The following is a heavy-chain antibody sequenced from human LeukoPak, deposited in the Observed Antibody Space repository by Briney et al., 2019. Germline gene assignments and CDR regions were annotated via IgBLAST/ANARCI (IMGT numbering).Heavy chain of an antibody. D-gene: IGHD5-18*01. J-gene: IGHJ5*02. CDR1: GYTFTGYY. V-gene: IGHV1-2*02. CDR3: ARDNVDTAMVVRWFDP. Sequence: GASVKVSCKASGYTFTGYYMHWVRQAPGQGLEWMGWINPNSGGTNYAQKFQGRVTMTRDTSISTAYMELSRLRSDDTAVYYCARDNVDTAMVVRWFDPWGQGTLVTVSS. CDR2: INPNSGGT.